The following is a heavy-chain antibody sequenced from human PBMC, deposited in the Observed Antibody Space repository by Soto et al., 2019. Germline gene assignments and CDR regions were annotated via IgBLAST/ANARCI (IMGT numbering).Heavy chain of an antibody. Sequence: SETLSLTCTVYGGSISSYYWSWIRQPPGKGLEWIGYIYYSGSTNYNPSLKSRVTISVDTSKNQFSLQLSSVTAADTAVYFCAREDDRGDRDYYGLDVWGQGTTVTVSS. CDR3: AREDDRGDRDYYGLDV. D-gene: IGHD2-21*02. J-gene: IGHJ6*02. V-gene: IGHV4-59*01. CDR1: GGSISSYY. CDR2: IYYSGST.